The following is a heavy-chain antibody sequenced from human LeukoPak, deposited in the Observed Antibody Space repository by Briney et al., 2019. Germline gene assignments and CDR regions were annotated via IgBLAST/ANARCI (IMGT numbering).Heavy chain of an antibody. CDR3: AKGGRYCSSTSCYASIDY. CDR1: GFTFSSYA. CDR2: ISGSGGST. V-gene: IGHV3-23*01. Sequence: GGSLRLSCAASGFTFSSYAMSWVRRAPGKGLEWVSAISGSGGSTYYADSVKGRFTISRDNSKNTLYLQMNSLRAEDTAVYYCAKGGRYCSSTSCYASIDYWGQGTLVTVSS. D-gene: IGHD2-2*01. J-gene: IGHJ4*02.